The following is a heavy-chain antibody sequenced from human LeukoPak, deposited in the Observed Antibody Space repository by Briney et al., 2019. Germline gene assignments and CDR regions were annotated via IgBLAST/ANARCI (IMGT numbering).Heavy chain of an antibody. CDR2: IKQDGSEK. Sequence: GGSLRLSCAASGFTFSTYWMSWVRQAPGKGLEWVANIKQDGSEKYYVDSVKGRFTISRDNAENSLYLQMNSLRAEDTAVYFCARDHSGWDYFDYWGQGTVVSVSS. V-gene: IGHV3-7*01. CDR1: GFTFSTYW. D-gene: IGHD1-26*01. CDR3: ARDHSGWDYFDY. J-gene: IGHJ4*02.